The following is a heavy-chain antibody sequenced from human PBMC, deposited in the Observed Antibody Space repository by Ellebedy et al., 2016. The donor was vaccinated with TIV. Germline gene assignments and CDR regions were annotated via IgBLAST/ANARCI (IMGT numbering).Heavy chain of an antibody. D-gene: IGHD6-13*01. J-gene: IGHJ4*02. Sequence: AASVKVSCKASGYVFSSYGISWVRQAPGQGLEWMGWISALNGDTNYAQKLQGRVTMTTDSSTSTAYMELRGLRSDDTAVYYCARVPQHSSSWLKYWGQGTLVTVSS. CDR3: ARVPQHSSSWLKY. CDR1: GYVFSSYG. V-gene: IGHV1-18*01. CDR2: ISALNGDT.